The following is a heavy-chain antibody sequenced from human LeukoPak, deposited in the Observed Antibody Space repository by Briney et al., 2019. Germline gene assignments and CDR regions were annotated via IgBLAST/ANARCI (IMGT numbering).Heavy chain of an antibody. CDR2: IIPILGIA. J-gene: IGHJ2*01. CDR3: ARLRNSDSNWYFDL. D-gene: IGHD4-11*01. CDR1: GGTFSSYA. V-gene: IGHV1-69*04. Sequence: ASVKVSCKASGGTFSSYAISWVRQAPGQGLEWMGRIIPILGIANYAQKFQGRVTITADKSTSTAYMELSSLRSEDTAVYYCARLRNSDSNWYFDLWGRGTLVTVSS.